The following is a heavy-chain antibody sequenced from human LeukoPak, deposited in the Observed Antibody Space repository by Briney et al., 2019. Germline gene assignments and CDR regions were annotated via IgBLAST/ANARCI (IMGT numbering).Heavy chain of an antibody. CDR1: GFTFSSYS. CDR2: ISYDGSNK. CDR3: AKLRVVPPAAFDY. Sequence: PGRSLRLSCAASGFTFSSYSMHWVRQAPGKGLEWVAVISYDGSNKYYADSVKGRFTISRDNSKNTLYLQMNSLRAEDTAVYYCAKLRVVPPAAFDYWGQGTLVTVSS. D-gene: IGHD2-2*01. J-gene: IGHJ4*02. V-gene: IGHV3-30*18.